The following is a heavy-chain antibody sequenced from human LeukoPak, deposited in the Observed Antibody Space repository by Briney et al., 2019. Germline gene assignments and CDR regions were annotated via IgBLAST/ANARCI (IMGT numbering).Heavy chain of an antibody. CDR2: ISSSSSTM. J-gene: IGHJ3*02. V-gene: IGHV3-48*04. CDR1: GFTFSSYS. Sequence: GGSLRLSCAASGFTFSSYSMNWVRQAPGKGLEWVSYISSSSSTMYYADSVKGRFTISRDNAKNSLYLQMNSLRAEDTAVYYCARFQWVAGTPGNAFDIWGQGTMVTVSS. CDR3: ARFQWVAGTPGNAFDI. D-gene: IGHD6-19*01.